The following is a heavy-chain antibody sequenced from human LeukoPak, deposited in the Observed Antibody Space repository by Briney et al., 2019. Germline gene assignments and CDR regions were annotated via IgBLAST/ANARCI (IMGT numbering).Heavy chain of an antibody. CDR3: ARDPWGGDIVVVPAAIHDP. V-gene: IGHV1-2*06. CDR2: INPNNGGT. Sequence: ASVKVSCKASGYTFTDYYIHWVRQAPGQGLKWMGRINPNNGGTNYAQKFQGRVTMTRDTSISTAYMELSRLRSDDTAVFYCARDPWGGDIVVVPAAIHDPWGQGTLVTVSS. J-gene: IGHJ5*02. D-gene: IGHD2-2*01. CDR1: GYTFTDYY.